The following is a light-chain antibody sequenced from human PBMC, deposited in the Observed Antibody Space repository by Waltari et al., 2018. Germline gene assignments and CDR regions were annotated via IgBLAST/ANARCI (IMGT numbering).Light chain of an antibody. V-gene: IGKV3-15*01. Sequence: EIVMTQSPATLSVSPGERATLSCRASQSVSRNLAWYQQKLGQAPRLLIYGASTRATGVPARFSGSGSGTEFTLSIRSLQSEDFAVYYCQQYNNWPPWTFGQGTKVEFK. CDR1: QSVSRN. CDR2: GAS. J-gene: IGKJ1*01. CDR3: QQYNNWPPWT.